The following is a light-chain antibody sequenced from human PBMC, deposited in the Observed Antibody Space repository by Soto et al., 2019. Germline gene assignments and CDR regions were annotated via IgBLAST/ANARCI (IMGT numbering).Light chain of an antibody. CDR1: QSVSSSY. J-gene: IGKJ5*01. CDR2: GAS. Sequence: EIVLTQSPGTLSLSPGERATLSCRASQSVSSSYLAWYQQKPGQAPRLLIYGASSRATGIPDRFSGSGSGTDFTLTISSLEPEDFAVYYCHQRQSWPRTITFGQGTRLEIK. V-gene: IGKV3-20*01. CDR3: HQRQSWPRTIT.